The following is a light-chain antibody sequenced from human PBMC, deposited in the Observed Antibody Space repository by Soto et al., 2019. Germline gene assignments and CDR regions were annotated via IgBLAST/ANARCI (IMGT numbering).Light chain of an antibody. J-gene: IGLJ3*02. V-gene: IGLV8-61*01. CDR1: SGSVSRANY. CDR3: VLYMGSGFSV. Sequence: QAVVTQEPSFSVSPGGTVTLTCGLSSGSVSRANYPSWYQQTPGQPPRTLIYGTDTRSSGVPDRFSGSIVGDKAALTITGAQADDESDYYCVLYMGSGFSVFGGGTKVTVL. CDR2: GTD.